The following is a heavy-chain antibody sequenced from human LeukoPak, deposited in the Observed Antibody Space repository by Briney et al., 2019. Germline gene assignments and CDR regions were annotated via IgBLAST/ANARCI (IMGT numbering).Heavy chain of an antibody. Sequence: SETLSLTCTVCGGSISSYYWSWIRQPPGKGLEWIGYIYYSGSTNYNPSLKSRVTISVDTSKNQFSLKLSSVTAADTAVYYCARLSLDYYDSSGYPGDYWGQGTLVTVSS. J-gene: IGHJ4*02. CDR1: GGSISSYY. V-gene: IGHV4-59*01. CDR3: ARLSLDYYDSSGYPGDY. CDR2: IYYSGST. D-gene: IGHD3-22*01.